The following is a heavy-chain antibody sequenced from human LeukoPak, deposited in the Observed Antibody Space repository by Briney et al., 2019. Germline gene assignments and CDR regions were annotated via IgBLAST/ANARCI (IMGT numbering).Heavy chain of an antibody. CDR2: IYTSGST. CDR3: ARGSSSWDP. Sequence: SETLSLTCTVSGGSISSGSYYWSWIRQPAGKGLEWIGRIYTSGSTNYNPSLKSRVTISVDTSKNQFSLELSSVTAADTAVYYCARGSSSWDPWGQGTLVTVSS. CDR1: GGSISSGSYY. V-gene: IGHV4-61*02. D-gene: IGHD6-13*01. J-gene: IGHJ5*02.